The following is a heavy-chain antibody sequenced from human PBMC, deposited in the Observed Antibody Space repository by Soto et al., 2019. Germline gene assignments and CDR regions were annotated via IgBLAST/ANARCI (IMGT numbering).Heavy chain of an antibody. Sequence: SETLSLTCIVSGGSISTSNYYWAWVRQPPGKALEWIGSIHFSESTYYNPSLWSRVTISVDTSQNQISLSLGSVTAADTAVYYCARARRSRNRNAFNIWGNGTTVTVSS. V-gene: IGHV4-39*01. CDR3: ARARRSRNRNAFNI. J-gene: IGHJ3*02. CDR2: IHFSEST. CDR1: GGSISTSNYY.